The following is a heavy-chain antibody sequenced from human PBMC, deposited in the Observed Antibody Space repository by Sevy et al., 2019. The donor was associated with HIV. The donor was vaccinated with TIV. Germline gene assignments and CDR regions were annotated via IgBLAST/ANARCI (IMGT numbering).Heavy chain of an antibody. CDR3: VKEVSQYSYSDY. J-gene: IGHJ4*02. CDR1: GFTFSNYA. D-gene: IGHD5-18*01. Sequence: GGSLRLSCAASGFTFSNYAMSWVRQTPGKGLEWVSAISGSAHATYYTDSLKGRFTISRDNSKNTVYLQMNSLRAEDTAVYYCVKEVSQYSYSDYWGQGTMVTVSS. CDR2: ISGSAHAT. V-gene: IGHV3-23*01.